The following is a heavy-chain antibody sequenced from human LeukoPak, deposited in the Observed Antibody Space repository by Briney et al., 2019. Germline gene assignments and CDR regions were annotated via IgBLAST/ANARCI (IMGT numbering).Heavy chain of an antibody. Sequence: GASVKVSCKASGGTFSSYAISWVRQAPGQGLEWMGGIIPIFGTANYAQKFQGRVTITADKSTSTAYMELSSLRSEDTAVYYCARVGRWYADAFDIWGQGTMVTVSS. J-gene: IGHJ3*02. CDR3: ARVGRWYADAFDI. CDR2: IIPIFGTA. D-gene: IGHD6-13*01. V-gene: IGHV1-69*06. CDR1: GGTFSSYA.